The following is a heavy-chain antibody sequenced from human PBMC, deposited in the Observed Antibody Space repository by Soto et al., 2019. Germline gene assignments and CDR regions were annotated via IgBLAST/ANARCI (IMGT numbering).Heavy chain of an antibody. CDR2: IYYSGST. V-gene: IGHV4-31*03. Sequence: TLSLTCTVSGASISSGGYYWSWIRQHPGKGLEWIGYIYYSGSTYYNPSLKSRVTISVDTSKNQFSLKLSSVTAADTAVYYCARDGTVRGAHYGMDVWGQGTTVTVSS. CDR3: ARDGTVRGAHYGMDV. CDR1: GASISSGGYY. J-gene: IGHJ6*02. D-gene: IGHD3-10*01.